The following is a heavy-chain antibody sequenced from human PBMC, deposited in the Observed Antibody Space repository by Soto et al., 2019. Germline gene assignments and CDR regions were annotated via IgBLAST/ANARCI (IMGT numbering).Heavy chain of an antibody. Sequence: ASVKVSCKASGYTFTSYAMLWVRQATGQRLEWMGWINAGNGNTKYSQKFQGRVTITRDTSASTAYMELSSLRSEDTAVYYCARDLLHYDILTGYYREDDAFDIWGQGTMVTVSS. CDR1: GYTFTSYA. D-gene: IGHD3-9*01. V-gene: IGHV1-3*01. CDR2: INAGNGNT. CDR3: ARDLLHYDILTGYYREDDAFDI. J-gene: IGHJ3*02.